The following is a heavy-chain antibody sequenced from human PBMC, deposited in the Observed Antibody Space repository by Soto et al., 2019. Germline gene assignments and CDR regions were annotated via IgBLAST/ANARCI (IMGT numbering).Heavy chain of an antibody. Sequence: GASVKVSCKASGYTFTSYDINWVRQATGQGLEWMGWMNPNSGNTGYAQKFQGRVTMTRNTSISTAYMELSSLRSEDTAVYYCAGQRRTYYDYVWGSYRYNLDYYGMDVWGQGTTVTVSS. V-gene: IGHV1-8*01. CDR3: AGQRRTYYDYVWGSYRYNLDYYGMDV. J-gene: IGHJ6*02. D-gene: IGHD3-16*02. CDR2: MNPNSGNT. CDR1: GYTFTSYD.